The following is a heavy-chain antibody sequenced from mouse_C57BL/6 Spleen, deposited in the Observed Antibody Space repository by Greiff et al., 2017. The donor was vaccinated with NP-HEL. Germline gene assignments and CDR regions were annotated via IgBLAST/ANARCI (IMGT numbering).Heavy chain of an antibody. J-gene: IGHJ1*03. D-gene: IGHD2-4*01. CDR1: GYSITSGYY. CDR2: ISYDGSN. Sequence: EVKLQESGPGLVKPSQSLSLTCSVTGYSITSGYYWNWIRQFPGNKLEWMGYISYDGSNNYNPSLKNRISITRDTSKNQFFLKLNSVTTEDTATYYCARDLYYDYWYFDVWGTGTTVTVSS. V-gene: IGHV3-6*01. CDR3: ARDLYYDYWYFDV.